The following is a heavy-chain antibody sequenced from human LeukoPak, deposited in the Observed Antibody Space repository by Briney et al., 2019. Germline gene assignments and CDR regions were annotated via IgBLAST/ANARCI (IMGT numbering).Heavy chain of an antibody. V-gene: IGHV1-18*01. CDR3: AREGKDIVVVPAAIKGTDFDY. CDR2: ISAYNGNT. J-gene: IGHJ4*02. CDR1: GYTLTSYG. D-gene: IGHD2-2*01. Sequence: ASVKVSCKASGYTLTSYGISWVRQAPGQGLEWMGWISAYNGNTNYAQKLQGRVTMTTDTSTSTAYMELRSLRSDDTAVYYCAREGKDIVVVPAAIKGTDFDYWGQGTLVTVS.